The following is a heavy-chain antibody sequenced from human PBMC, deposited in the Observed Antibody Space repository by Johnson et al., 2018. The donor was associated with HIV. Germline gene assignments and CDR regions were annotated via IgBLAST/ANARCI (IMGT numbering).Heavy chain of an antibody. D-gene: IGHD1-26*01. Sequence: EKLVESGGGLVQPGGSLRLSCAASGFTVSSNYMSWVRQAPGKGLEWVSVIYSGGSIYYADSVKGRFSISRDNSKNTLYLQMNSLRVEDTTVYYCAREGAWEVRPGAFDIWGQGTMVTVSS. CDR2: IYSGGSI. CDR3: AREGAWEVRPGAFDI. V-gene: IGHV3-66*01. J-gene: IGHJ3*02. CDR1: GFTVSSNY.